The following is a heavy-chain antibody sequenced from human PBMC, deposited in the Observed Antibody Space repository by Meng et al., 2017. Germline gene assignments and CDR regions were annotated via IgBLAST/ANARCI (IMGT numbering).Heavy chain of an antibody. Sequence: QLVQFGAEVNKAGSAVKVSCMASGGTLSSYAISWVRQAPGQGLEWMGGIIPIFGTANYARKFQGRVTITADKSTSTAYMELSSLRSEDTAVYYCARVGTTDAFWGQGTLVTVSS. J-gene: IGHJ4*02. CDR2: IIPIFGTA. CDR1: GGTLSSYA. D-gene: IGHD2-2*01. V-gene: IGHV1-69*06. CDR3: ARVGTTDAF.